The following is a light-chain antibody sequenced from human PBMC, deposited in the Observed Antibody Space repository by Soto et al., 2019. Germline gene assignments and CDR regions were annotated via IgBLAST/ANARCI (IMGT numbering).Light chain of an antibody. J-gene: IGKJ1*01. V-gene: IGKV1-6*01. Sequence: IQKTQSPSSLSASRGALVTISXXASQGIGNALGWYQQKPGKPPKVLIYGASNLQSGVPPRFSGSGSGTDFTLAISSLQPEDSATYYCLQDINYPWTFGQGAKVAIK. CDR1: QGIGNA. CDR2: GAS. CDR3: LQDINYPWT.